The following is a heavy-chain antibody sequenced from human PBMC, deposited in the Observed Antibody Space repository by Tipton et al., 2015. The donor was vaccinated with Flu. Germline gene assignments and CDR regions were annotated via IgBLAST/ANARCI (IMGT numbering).Heavy chain of an antibody. CDR3: ASEGAKSY. J-gene: IGHJ4*02. D-gene: IGHD3-16*01. CDR2: LYVDGSM. V-gene: IGHV4-61*02. Sequence: TLSLTCTVSGGSFSSGSDYCTWIRQPAGKGLEWIGRLYVDGSMYYNPSLKSQVTMSMDTPKNQFTLKLRSVTAAETAVYYCASEGAKSYWGQGTLVTVSS. CDR1: GGSFSSGSDY.